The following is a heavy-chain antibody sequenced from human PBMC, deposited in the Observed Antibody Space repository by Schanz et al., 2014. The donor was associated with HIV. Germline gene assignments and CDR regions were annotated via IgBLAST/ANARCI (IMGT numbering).Heavy chain of an antibody. Sequence: QVQLVQSGAEVKKPGSSVKVSCKTSGDSFTSDAINWVRQAPGQGLEWMGGLIPIFGTPNYAQKFQGRVTITADESTDTAYMELRSLRSEDTAMYYCARCDEQWGWFDPWGQGTLVTVSS. V-gene: IGHV1-69*01. D-gene: IGHD6-19*01. CDR3: ARCDEQWGWFDP. CDR2: LIPIFGTP. J-gene: IGHJ5*02. CDR1: GDSFTSDA.